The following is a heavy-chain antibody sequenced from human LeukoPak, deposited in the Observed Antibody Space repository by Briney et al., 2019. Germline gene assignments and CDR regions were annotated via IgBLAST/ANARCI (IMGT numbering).Heavy chain of an antibody. CDR1: VGSISSGRYY. V-gene: IGHV4-31*11. Sequence: ILSLTCAVSVGSISSGRYYWSWIRQHPGKGLEWIGYIHYSGSAYSNPSLKSRVTISLDTSKNQFSLKLDSVTAADTAVYYCARDQNDAYCSGGSCYSYYYGMDVWGQGTTVTVSS. D-gene: IGHD2-15*01. CDR3: ARDQNDAYCSGGSCYSYYYGMDV. CDR2: IHYSGSA. J-gene: IGHJ6*02.